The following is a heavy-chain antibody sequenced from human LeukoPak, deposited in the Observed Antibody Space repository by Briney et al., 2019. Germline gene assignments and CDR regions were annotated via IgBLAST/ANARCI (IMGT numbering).Heavy chain of an antibody. CDR3: ARWVGCSGGSCYSYYFDY. CDR2: IYYSGST. Sequence: SDTLSLTCTVSVCSISSSSYYWGWIRQPPGKGLEWIGSIYYSGSTYYNPSLKSRVTISVDTSKNQFSLKLSSVTAADTAVYYCARWVGCSGGSCYSYYFDYWGQGTLVTVSS. D-gene: IGHD2-15*01. J-gene: IGHJ4*02. CDR1: VCSISSSSYY. V-gene: IGHV4-39*01.